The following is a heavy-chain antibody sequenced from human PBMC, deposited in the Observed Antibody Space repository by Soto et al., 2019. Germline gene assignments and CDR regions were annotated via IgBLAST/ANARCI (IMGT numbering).Heavy chain of an antibody. Sequence: QVQLQESGPGLVKPSQTLSLTCTVSGGSISSGGDYWRWIRQHPGKGLEWIGYIYYSGSTYYNPSLKSRVTISVDTSKNQFSLKLSSVTAADTAVYYCAREPGGTPGFDLWGRGTLVTVSS. CDR2: IYYSGST. D-gene: IGHD2-15*01. CDR1: GGSISSGGDY. V-gene: IGHV4-31*03. J-gene: IGHJ2*01. CDR3: AREPGGTPGFDL.